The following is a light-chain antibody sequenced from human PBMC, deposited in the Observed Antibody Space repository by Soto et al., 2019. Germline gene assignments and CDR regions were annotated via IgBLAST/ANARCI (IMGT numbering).Light chain of an antibody. Sequence: DIQMTQSPSSLWSSVEGRVTIPCRASQDIEGFLAWYQQKPGTAPKLLVYGTSTLQSGVPSRFSGSGWGTDFILTINSLQPEDVATYYCQKYNKAPWKFGQGTKV. CDR2: GTS. V-gene: IGKV1-27*01. J-gene: IGKJ1*01. CDR3: QKYNKAPWK. CDR1: QDIEGF.